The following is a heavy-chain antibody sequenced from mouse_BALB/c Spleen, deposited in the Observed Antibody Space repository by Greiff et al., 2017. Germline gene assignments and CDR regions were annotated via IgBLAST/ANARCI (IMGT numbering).Heavy chain of an antibody. J-gene: IGHJ3*01. CDR1: GYSITSDYA. CDR3: ARSDGSPWFAY. CDR2: ISYSGST. V-gene: IGHV3-2*02. D-gene: IGHD1-1*01. Sequence: EVMLVESGPGLVKPSQSLSLTCTVTGYSITSDYAWNWIRQFPGNKLEWMGYISYSGSTSYNPSLKSRISITRDTSKNQFFLQLNSVTTEDTATYYCARSDGSPWFAYWGQGTLVTVSA.